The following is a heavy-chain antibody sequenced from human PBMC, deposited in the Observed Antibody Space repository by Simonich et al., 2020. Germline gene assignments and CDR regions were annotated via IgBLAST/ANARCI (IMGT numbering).Heavy chain of an antibody. Sequence: QVQLVQSGAEVKKPGASVKVSCKASGYTFTTYGKGWGGQAPGQGLEWMVGVSSYNGNTNYAQKLQGRVTMTTATSTSTAYMELRSLRSDDTAVYYCARASRGTWWYYYFDYWGQGTLVTVSS. D-gene: IGHD2-15*01. CDR2: VSSYNGNT. V-gene: IGHV1-18*01. CDR3: ARASRGTWWYYYFDY. J-gene: IGHJ4*02. CDR1: GYTFTTYG.